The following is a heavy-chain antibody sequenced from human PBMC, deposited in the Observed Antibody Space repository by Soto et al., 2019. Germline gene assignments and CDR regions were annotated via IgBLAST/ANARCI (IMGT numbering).Heavy chain of an antibody. CDR2: ISSSSSTI. CDR3: ARDSGDGNIYSGYDAYYFDY. D-gene: IGHD5-12*01. Sequence: GGSLRLSCAASGFTFSSYSMNWVRQAPGKGLEWVSYISSSSSTIYYADSVKGRFTISRDNAKNSLYLQMNSLRAEDTAVYYCARDSGDGNIYSGYDAYYFDYWGQGTLVTVSS. V-gene: IGHV3-48*01. J-gene: IGHJ4*02. CDR1: GFTFSSYS.